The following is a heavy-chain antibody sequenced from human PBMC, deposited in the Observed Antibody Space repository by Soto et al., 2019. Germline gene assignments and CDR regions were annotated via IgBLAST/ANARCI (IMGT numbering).Heavy chain of an antibody. CDR3: ARDMYYGSVYYYYYGMDV. V-gene: IGHV1-18*01. CDR1: GYTFTSYG. CDR2: ISAYNGNT. J-gene: IGHJ6*02. Sequence: GASVKVSCKASGYTFTSYGISWVRQAPGQGLEWMGWISAYNGNTNYAQKLQGRVTMTTDTSTSTAYMELRSLRSDDTAVYYRARDMYYGSVYYYYYGMDVWGQGTTVTVSS. D-gene: IGHD3-10*01.